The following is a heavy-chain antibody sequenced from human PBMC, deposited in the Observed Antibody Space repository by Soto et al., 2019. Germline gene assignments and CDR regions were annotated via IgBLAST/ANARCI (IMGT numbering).Heavy chain of an antibody. J-gene: IGHJ4*02. CDR2: IIPILGIA. Sequence: QVQLVQSGAEVKKPGSSVKVSCKASGGTFSSYTISWVRQAPGQGLEWMGRIIPILGIANYAQKFQGRVTITADKSTSTAYMELSSLRSEDTAVYYCVRGGYCSGGSCYSLDYWGQGTLVTVSS. V-gene: IGHV1-69*02. CDR3: VRGGYCSGGSCYSLDY. CDR1: GGTFSSYT. D-gene: IGHD2-15*01.